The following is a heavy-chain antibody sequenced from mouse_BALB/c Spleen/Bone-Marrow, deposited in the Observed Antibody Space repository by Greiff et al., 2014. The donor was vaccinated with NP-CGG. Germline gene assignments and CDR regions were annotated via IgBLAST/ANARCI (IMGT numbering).Heavy chain of an antibody. D-gene: IGHD4-1*01. CDR2: IDPANGNT. Sequence: EVKLMESGAELVKPGASVKLSCTASGFNIKDTYMHWVKQRPEQGLEWIGRIDPANGNTKYDPKFQGKATITADTSSNTAYLHLSSLTSEDTAVYYCARSGLGPPFDYWGQGTTLTVSS. J-gene: IGHJ2*01. CDR3: ARSGLGPPFDY. CDR1: GFNIKDTY. V-gene: IGHV14-3*02.